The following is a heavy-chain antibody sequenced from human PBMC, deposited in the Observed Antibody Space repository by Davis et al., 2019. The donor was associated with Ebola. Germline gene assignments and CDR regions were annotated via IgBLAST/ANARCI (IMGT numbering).Heavy chain of an antibody. D-gene: IGHD3-3*01. CDR1: GFTFDDYA. CDR3: AKVGIFDYYGMDV. Sequence: SLKISCAASGFTFDDYAMHWVRQAPGKGLEWVSGISWNSGSIGHADSVKGRFTISRDNAKNSLYLQMNSLRAEDTALYYCAKVGIFDYYGMDVWGKGTTVTVSS. V-gene: IGHV3-9*01. J-gene: IGHJ6*04. CDR2: ISWNSGSI.